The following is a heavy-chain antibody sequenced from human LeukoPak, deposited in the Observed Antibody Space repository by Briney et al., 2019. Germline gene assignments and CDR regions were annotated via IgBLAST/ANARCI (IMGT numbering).Heavy chain of an antibody. V-gene: IGHV4-31*03. D-gene: IGHD5-18*01. CDR2: IYYSGST. J-gene: IGHJ4*02. Sequence: SETLSLTCTVSGGSISSGGYYWSWIRQHPGKGLEWIGYIYYSGSTYYNPSLKSRVTISVDTSKNQFSLKLSSVTAADTAVYYCARGPLTAMAPYYFDYWGQGTLVTVSS. CDR3: ARGPLTAMAPYYFDY. CDR1: GGSISSGGYY.